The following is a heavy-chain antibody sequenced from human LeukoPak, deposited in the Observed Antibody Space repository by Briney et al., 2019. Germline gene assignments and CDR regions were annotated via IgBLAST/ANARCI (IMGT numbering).Heavy chain of an antibody. CDR3: AREGKSGYYDSSGYYYPTVFDY. CDR1: GGSISSGDYY. V-gene: IGHV4-30-4*08. Sequence: PSETLSLTCTVSGGSISSGDYYWSWIRQPPGKGLEWIGYIYYSGSTYYNPSLKSRVTISVDTSKNQFSLKLSSVTAADTAVYYCAREGKSGYYDSSGYYYPTVFDYWGQGTLVTVSS. D-gene: IGHD3-22*01. CDR2: IYYSGST. J-gene: IGHJ4*02.